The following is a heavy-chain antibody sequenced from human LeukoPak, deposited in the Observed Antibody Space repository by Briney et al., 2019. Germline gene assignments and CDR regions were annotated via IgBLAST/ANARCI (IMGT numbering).Heavy chain of an antibody. V-gene: IGHV3-48*01. J-gene: IGHJ6*03. CDR3: ARGVPKTSYYYYYMDV. Sequence: GGSLRLSCAASGFTCSDYSMNWVRQAPGKGLEWVSYISSSGFTLNYADSVKGRFTISRDNAKNSLYLQMNSLRAEDTAVYYCARGVPKTSYYYYYMDVWGKGTTVTVSS. CDR2: ISSSGFTL. D-gene: IGHD4-11*01. CDR1: GFTCSDYS.